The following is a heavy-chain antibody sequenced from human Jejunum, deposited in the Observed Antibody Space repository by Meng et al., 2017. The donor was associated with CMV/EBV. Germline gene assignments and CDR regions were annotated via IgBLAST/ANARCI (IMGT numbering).Heavy chain of an antibody. CDR2: INTDGSST. D-gene: IGHD2-15*01. J-gene: IGHJ4*02. V-gene: IGHV3-74*01. CDR1: GFTVSSYW. Sequence: CAAAGFTVSSYWMHWVRQAPGKGLVWVARINTDGSSTDYADSVKGRFTISRDNAKNTLYLQMTSLRAEDTAVYYCARICSGATCAVGNWGQGTLVTVSS. CDR3: ARICSGATCAVGN.